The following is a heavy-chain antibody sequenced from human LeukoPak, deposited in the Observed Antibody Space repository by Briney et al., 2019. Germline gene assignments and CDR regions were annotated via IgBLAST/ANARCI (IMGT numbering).Heavy chain of an antibody. CDR3: ARGDTTGRFDY. CDR1: GYTFTSYD. Sequence: ASVKVSCKASGYTFTSYDINWVRQAPGQGLEWMGWISAYNGNTNYAQKLQGRVTTTTDTSTSTAYMELRSLRSDDTAVYYCARGDTTGRFDYWGQGTLVTVSS. D-gene: IGHD1-26*01. CDR2: ISAYNGNT. V-gene: IGHV1-18*01. J-gene: IGHJ4*02.